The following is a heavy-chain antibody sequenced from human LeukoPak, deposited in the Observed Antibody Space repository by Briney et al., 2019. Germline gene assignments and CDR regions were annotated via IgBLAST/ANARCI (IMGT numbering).Heavy chain of an antibody. V-gene: IGHV1-69*05. CDR1: GGTFSSYA. J-gene: IGHJ3*02. Sequence: SVKVSCKASGGTFSSYAISWVRQAPGQGLEWMGGIIPIFGTANYAQKFQGRVTMTRDTSISTAYMELSRLRSDDTAVYYCARDSNQDAFDIWGQGTMVTVSS. D-gene: IGHD4-11*01. CDR3: ARDSNQDAFDI. CDR2: IIPIFGTA.